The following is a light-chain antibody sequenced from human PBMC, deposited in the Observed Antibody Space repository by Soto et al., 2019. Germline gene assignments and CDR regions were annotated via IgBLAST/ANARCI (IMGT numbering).Light chain of an antibody. Sequence: EIVLTQSPGTLSLSPGERATLSCRASQSVSSSYLAWYQQKPGQAPRLLIYGASSRATGIPDRFSGSGSGTDFTLTISRLEPEEFAVYYCQQYGSSQLTFGPGTKVDIK. CDR1: QSVSSSY. J-gene: IGKJ3*01. V-gene: IGKV3-20*01. CDR2: GAS. CDR3: QQYGSSQLT.